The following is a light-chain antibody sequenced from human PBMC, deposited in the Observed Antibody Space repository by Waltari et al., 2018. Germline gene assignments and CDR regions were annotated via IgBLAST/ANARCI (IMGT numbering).Light chain of an antibody. CDR1: EGISTF. CDR3: QHSYTSPWT. Sequence: DIQMTQFPPSLSASVGDRVTITCRASEGISTFLNWYQQKPGKAPKLLICDASRLQSGVPPRFSGSGSGTDFILTISSLQPEDFATYYCQHSYTSPWTFGQGTKVEMK. CDR2: DAS. V-gene: IGKV1-39*01. J-gene: IGKJ1*01.